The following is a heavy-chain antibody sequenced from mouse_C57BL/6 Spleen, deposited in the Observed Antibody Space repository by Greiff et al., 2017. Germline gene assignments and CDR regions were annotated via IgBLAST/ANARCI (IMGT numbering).Heavy chain of an antibody. D-gene: IGHD1-1*01. Sequence: QVQLQQSGAELVRPGTSVKLSCKASGYTFTSYWMHWVKQRPGQGLEWIGVIDPSDSYTNYNQKFKGKATLTVDTSSSTAYMQLSSLTSEDSAVYYCAIDYTTVVADYWGQGTTLTVSS. J-gene: IGHJ2*01. CDR3: AIDYTTVVADY. CDR1: GYTFTSYW. V-gene: IGHV1-59*01. CDR2: IDPSDSYT.